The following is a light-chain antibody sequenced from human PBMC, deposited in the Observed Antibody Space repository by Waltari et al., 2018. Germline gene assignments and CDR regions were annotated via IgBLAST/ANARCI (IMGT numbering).Light chain of an antibody. Sequence: DIQMTQSPSSLSASVGDRVTITCRASQSISNYLNWYQQNPGKAPKLLIFAASSLPSGVPSRFSGSGSGTDFTLTISSLQPEDFATYSCQQSYSTPRTFGQGTKLEIK. CDR2: AAS. V-gene: IGKV1-39*01. CDR3: QQSYSTPRT. CDR1: QSISNY. J-gene: IGKJ2*01.